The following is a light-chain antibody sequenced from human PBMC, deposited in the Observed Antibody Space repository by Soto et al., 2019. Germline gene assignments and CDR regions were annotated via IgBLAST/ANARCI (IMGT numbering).Light chain of an antibody. CDR1: QSVSSN. J-gene: IGKJ1*01. CDR2: GAS. Sequence: EMEMAETAATLSVSPGESAALSCRASQSVSSNLAWCQQRPGQAPRLLIYGASSRATGIPDRFSGSGSGTDFTLTISRLEPEDFAVYYCQQYGSSLWTSGQRTKADIK. CDR3: QQYGSSLWT. V-gene: IGKV3-20*01.